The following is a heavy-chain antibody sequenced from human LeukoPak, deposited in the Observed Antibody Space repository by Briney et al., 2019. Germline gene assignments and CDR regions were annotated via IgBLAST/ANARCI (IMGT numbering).Heavy chain of an antibody. D-gene: IGHD3-10*01. V-gene: IGHV1-18*01. J-gene: IGHJ6*03. CDR2: ISAYNGNT. CDR1: GYTFTSYG. CDR3: ARDPGFMVRGSRRGYDDFYYYMDV. Sequence: ASVKVSCKASGYTFTSYGISWVRQAPGQGLEWMGWISAYNGNTNYAQKLQGRVTMTTDTSTSTAYMELRSLRSDDTAVYYCARDPGFMVRGSRRGYDDFYYYMDVWGKGTTVTISS.